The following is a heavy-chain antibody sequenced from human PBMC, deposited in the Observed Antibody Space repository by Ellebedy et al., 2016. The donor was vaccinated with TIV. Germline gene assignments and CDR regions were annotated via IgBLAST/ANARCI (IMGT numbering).Heavy chain of an antibody. J-gene: IGHJ3*02. D-gene: IGHD3-22*01. CDR1: AWGFSNSG. CDR2: IWFDGTTE. V-gene: IGHV3-33*03. CDR3: KRARYNDKWRMIAFDM. Sequence: GGSLRLSCVASAWGFSNSGMHWVRQAPGKGLEWVALIWFDGTTEDYADSVKGRFTISRDNSKNTLYLQMNSLRAEDAAVYYCKRARYNDKWRMIAFDMWGQGTIVTVSP.